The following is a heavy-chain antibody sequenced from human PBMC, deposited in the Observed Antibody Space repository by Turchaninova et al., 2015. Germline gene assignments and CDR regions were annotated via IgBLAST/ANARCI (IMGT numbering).Heavy chain of an antibody. CDR1: GFSLSTSGVG. D-gene: IGHD2-21*02. J-gene: IGHJ2*01. Sequence: QITLKESGPTLVKPTQTLTLTCSFSGFSLSTSGVGVGWSRQPPGKALEWLALVYWEVNQRYSPSLRNRLTITKDTSKNQVVLTMTNMDPVVTSTSFWTHLSILCAGDCYHPSFWYSDRWGRGTLVTVFS. V-gene: IGHV2-5*02. CDR3: THLSILCAGDCYHPSFWYSDR. CDR2: VYWEVNQ.